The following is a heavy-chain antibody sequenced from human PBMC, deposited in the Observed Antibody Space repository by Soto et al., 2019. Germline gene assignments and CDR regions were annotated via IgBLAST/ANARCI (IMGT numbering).Heavy chain of an antibody. CDR3: ARDSPSLRTIDY. J-gene: IGHJ4*02. CDR2: IYYSGST. V-gene: IGHV4-31*03. D-gene: IGHD5-12*01. CDR1: GGSISSGGYY. Sequence: SETLSLTCTVSGGSISSGGYYWSWIRQHPGKGLEWIGYIYYSGSTYYNPSLKSRVTISVDTSKNQFSLKLSSATAADTAVYYCARDSPSLRTIDYWGQGTLVTVSS.